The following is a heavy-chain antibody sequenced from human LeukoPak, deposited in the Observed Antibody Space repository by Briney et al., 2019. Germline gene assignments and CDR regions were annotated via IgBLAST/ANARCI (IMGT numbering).Heavy chain of an antibody. CDR1: GYTFTTYG. Sequence: GASVKVSCKASGYTFTTYGISWVRKAPGQGLEWMGWISGYNGDTKYAQKFQGRVTMTEDTSTDTAYMELSSLRSEDTAVYYCATGFFGAAPGDYDYVWGSYRYDYWGQGTLVTVSS. J-gene: IGHJ4*02. CDR3: ATGFFGAAPGDYDYVWGSYRYDY. CDR2: ISGYNGDT. D-gene: IGHD3-16*02. V-gene: IGHV1-18*01.